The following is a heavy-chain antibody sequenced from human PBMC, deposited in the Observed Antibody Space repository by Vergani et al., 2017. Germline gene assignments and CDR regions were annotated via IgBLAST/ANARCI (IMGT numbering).Heavy chain of an antibody. V-gene: IGHV3-23*01. Sequence: EVQLLESGGSLKQPGGSVRLSCAASGFTFSTYAMHWVRQAPGKGLEWVSALTGGGGSTYYADSFKGRFIISRDNSRDTLYLQMNSLRPEDTATYYCVKDAGSYANFFDSWGQGTLVTFSS. CDR3: VKDAGSYANFFDS. CDR2: LTGGGGST. CDR1: GFTFSTYA. D-gene: IGHD1-26*01. J-gene: IGHJ4*02.